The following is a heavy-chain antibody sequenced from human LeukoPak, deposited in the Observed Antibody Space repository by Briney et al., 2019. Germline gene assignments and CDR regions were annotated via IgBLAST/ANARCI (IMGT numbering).Heavy chain of an antibody. J-gene: IGHJ3*02. CDR2: MNPNSGNT. CDR3: ARVIEGWGGPDAFDI. V-gene: IGHV1-8*02. CDR1: GYTFTSYA. D-gene: IGHD3-16*01. Sequence: ASVKVSCKASGYTFTSYAMNWVRQATGQGLEWMGWMNPNSGNTGYAQKFQGRVTMTRNTSISTAYMELSSLRSEDTAVYYCARVIEGWGGPDAFDIWGQGTMVTVSS.